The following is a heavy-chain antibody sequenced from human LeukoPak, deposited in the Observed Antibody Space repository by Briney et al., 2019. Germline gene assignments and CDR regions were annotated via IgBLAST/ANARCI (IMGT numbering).Heavy chain of an antibody. V-gene: IGHV3-7*01. CDR2: IKQDGSEK. J-gene: IGHJ4*02. Sequence: GGSLRLSCAASGFTFSSSAMSWVRQAPGKGLEWVANIKQDGSEKNYVDSVKGRFTISRDNAKNSLYLQMNSLRAEDTAVYYCARGVSSYWGQGTLVTVSS. CDR3: ARGVSSY. CDR1: GFTFSSSA. D-gene: IGHD6-13*01.